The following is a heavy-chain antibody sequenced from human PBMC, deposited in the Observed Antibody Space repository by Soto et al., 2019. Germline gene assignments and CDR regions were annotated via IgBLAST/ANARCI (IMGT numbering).Heavy chain of an antibody. J-gene: IGHJ5*02. CDR3: ARDHDYVYNWFDP. V-gene: IGHV3-74*01. CDR2: INSDGSST. Sequence: EVQLVESGGDLVQPGGSLRLSCAASGFTFSSYWMHWVRQAPGKGLVWVSRINSDGSSTSYADSVKGRFTISRDNAKNTLYLQMNSLRAEDKAVYYCARDHDYVYNWFDPWGQGTLVTVSS. CDR1: GFTFSSYW. D-gene: IGHD4-17*01.